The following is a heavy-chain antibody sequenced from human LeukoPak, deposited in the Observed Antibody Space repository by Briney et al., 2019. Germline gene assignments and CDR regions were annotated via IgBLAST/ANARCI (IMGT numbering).Heavy chain of an antibody. V-gene: IGHV1-2*02. J-gene: IGHJ4*02. CDR2: INPNSGGT. CDR1: GYSFTGYY. D-gene: IGHD1-26*01. CDR3: ATDFHNNKWYGGPHYYFDY. Sequence: ASVKVPCKASGYSFTGYYIHWVRQAPGQGLEWMGWINPNSGGTNYAQKFQGRVSLTTDTSISTAYMELSRLRYDDTAVYYCATDFHNNKWYGGPHYYFDYWGQGTLVTV.